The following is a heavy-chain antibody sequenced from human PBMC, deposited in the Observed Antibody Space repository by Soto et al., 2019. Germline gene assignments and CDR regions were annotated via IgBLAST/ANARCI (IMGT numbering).Heavy chain of an antibody. D-gene: IGHD3-22*01. J-gene: IGHJ5*02. CDR2: IYYSGST. Sequence: PSETLSLTCIVSGGSISSGDDYWSWISQPPGKGLEWIGYIYYSGSTYYNPSLKSRVTISVDTSKNQFSLKLSSVTAADTAVYYCARDYYDSNEVAAWGQGTLVTVSS. CDR1: GGSISSGDDY. V-gene: IGHV4-30-4*01. CDR3: ARDYYDSNEVAA.